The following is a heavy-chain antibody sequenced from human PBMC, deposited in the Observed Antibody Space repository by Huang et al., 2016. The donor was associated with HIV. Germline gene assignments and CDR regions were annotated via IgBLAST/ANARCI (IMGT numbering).Heavy chain of an antibody. CDR2: IYFSGCT. D-gene: IGHD3-10*01. J-gene: IGHJ4*02. CDR1: GDSVSSASYY. CDR3: VSHGSGTADY. V-gene: IGHV4-61*01. Sequence: QVQLQESGPGLVKPSETLSLSCTVSGDSVSSASYYWSWIRQPPGRGLEWIGYIYFSGCTNYNPSLKSRVTISIDTSKNQFSLRLSSVTAADTAVYYCVSHGSGTADYWGQGTLVTVSS.